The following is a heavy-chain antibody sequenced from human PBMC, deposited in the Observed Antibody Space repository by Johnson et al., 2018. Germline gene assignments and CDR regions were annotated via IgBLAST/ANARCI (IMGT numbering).Heavy chain of an antibody. J-gene: IGHJ6*02. CDR2: IRSKAYGGTT. CDR1: GFTFGDYA. D-gene: IGHD3-16*01. V-gene: IGHV3-49*03. Sequence: EVQLVESGGGLVQPGRSLSLSCTASGFTFGDYAMSCFRQAPGKGLEWVGFIRSKAYGGTTEYAASVKGRFTISRDNAKNSLYLQMNSLRAEDTAVKCCARDDVCYDSLDYYYGMDVWGQGTTVTVSS. CDR3: ARDDVCYDSLDYYYGMDV.